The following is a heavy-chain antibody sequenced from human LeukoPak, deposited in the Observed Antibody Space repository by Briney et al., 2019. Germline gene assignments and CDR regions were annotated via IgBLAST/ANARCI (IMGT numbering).Heavy chain of an antibody. V-gene: IGHV3-23*01. Sequence: PGGPLRLSCAASGFTFSSYAMSWVRQAPGKGLEWVSAISGSGGAKYYADSVTGRFIISRDNSKNTLYLQMNSLRVEDTALYYCAKDRSFLPDYWGQGTLVTVSS. J-gene: IGHJ4*02. CDR2: ISGSGGAK. CDR3: AKDRSFLPDY. CDR1: GFTFSSYA. D-gene: IGHD3-3*02.